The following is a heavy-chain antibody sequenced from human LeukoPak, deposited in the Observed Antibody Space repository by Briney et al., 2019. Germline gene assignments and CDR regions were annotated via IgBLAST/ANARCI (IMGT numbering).Heavy chain of an antibody. CDR1: GYTLTELS. CDR3: ATKRYSSSWYWSLIDY. CDR2: FDPEDGET. V-gene: IGHV1-24*01. D-gene: IGHD6-13*01. Sequence: ASVKVSCKVAGYTLTELSMHWVRQAPGKGLEWRGGFDPEDGETIYAQKFQGRVTMTEDTSTDTAYMELSSLRSEDTAVYHCATKRYSSSWYWSLIDYWGQGTLVTVSS. J-gene: IGHJ4*02.